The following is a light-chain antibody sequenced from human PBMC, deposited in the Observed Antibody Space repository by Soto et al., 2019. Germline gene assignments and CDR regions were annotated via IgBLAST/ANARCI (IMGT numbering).Light chain of an antibody. CDR2: AAS. J-gene: IGKJ2*01. V-gene: IGKV1-12*01. CDR3: QQASSFPHT. CDR1: QDINKW. Sequence: DIQMTQSPSSVSAPVGDRVTISCRASQDINKWLAWYQQKPGKAPKLLISAASTLQSGVPSRFSGSGSGTEFTLTIQSLQPDDSATYYCQQASSFPHTFGQGTKLEIK.